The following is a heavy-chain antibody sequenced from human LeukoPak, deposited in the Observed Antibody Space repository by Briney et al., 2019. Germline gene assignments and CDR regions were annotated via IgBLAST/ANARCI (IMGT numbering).Heavy chain of an antibody. CDR2: IYSGGTI. Sequence: GGSLRLSCAASGFTVSNNYMSWVRQAPGKGLEWVSLIYSGGTIYYANSVKGRFTISRDNSKNTLYLQMSTLRAEDTAVYYCATCSSGSCYDFDYWGQGTLVTVSS. J-gene: IGHJ4*02. D-gene: IGHD2-15*01. CDR3: ATCSSGSCYDFDY. CDR1: GFTVSNNY. V-gene: IGHV3-53*01.